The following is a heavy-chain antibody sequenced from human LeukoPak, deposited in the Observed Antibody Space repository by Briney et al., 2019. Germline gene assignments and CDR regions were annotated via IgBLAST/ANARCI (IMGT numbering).Heavy chain of an antibody. CDR3: ARDPYNGYYGDDYYYYMDV. CDR2: IKQDGSEK. Sequence: GGSLRLSCAASGFTFSSYWMSWVRQAPGKGLEWVANIKQDGSEKYYVDSVKGRFTISRDDAKNSLSLQMNSLRAEDTAVYYCARDPYNGYYGDDYYYYMDVWGKGTTVTISS. J-gene: IGHJ6*03. CDR1: GFTFSSYW. V-gene: IGHV3-7*01. D-gene: IGHD4-17*01.